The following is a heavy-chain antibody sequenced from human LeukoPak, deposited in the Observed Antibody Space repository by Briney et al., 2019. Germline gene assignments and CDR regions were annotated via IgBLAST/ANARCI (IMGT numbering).Heavy chain of an antibody. D-gene: IGHD6-13*01. J-gene: IGHJ4*02. V-gene: IGHV1-2*02. Sequence: ASVKVSCKASGYTFTTYDINWVRQATGQGLEWMGWINPNSGGTNYAQKFQGRVTMTRDTSISTAYMELSRLRSDDTAVYYCARDSEQQLELPSGYWGQGTLVTVSS. CDR1: GYTFTTYD. CDR3: ARDSEQQLELPSGY. CDR2: INPNSGGT.